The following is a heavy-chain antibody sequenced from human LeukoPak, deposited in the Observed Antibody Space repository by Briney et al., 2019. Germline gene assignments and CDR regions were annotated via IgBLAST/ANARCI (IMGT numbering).Heavy chain of an antibody. CDR1: GFTFSSYA. J-gene: IGHJ4*02. CDR2: ISGSGGST. Sequence: PGGSLRLSCAASGFTFSSYAMSWVRQAPGKGLEWVSAISGSGGSTYYADSVKGRFTISRDNHKNTLYLQMNSLRAEDTAVYYCAKDLVDYYDSSGYGIVDYWGQGTLVTVSS. V-gene: IGHV3-23*01. D-gene: IGHD3-22*01. CDR3: AKDLVDYYDSSGYGIVDY.